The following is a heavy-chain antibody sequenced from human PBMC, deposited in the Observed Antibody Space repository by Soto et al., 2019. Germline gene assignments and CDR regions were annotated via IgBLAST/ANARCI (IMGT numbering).Heavy chain of an antibody. D-gene: IGHD6-13*01. CDR1: GFTFSSYG. Sequence: GGSLRLSCAASGFTFSSYGMHWVRQAPGKGLEWVAVIWYDGSNKYYADSVKGRFTISRDNSKNTLYLQMNSLRAEDTAVYYCARDFRIRQAAAGFMLYYWGQGTLVTVSS. CDR3: ARDFRIRQAAAGFMLYY. CDR2: IWYDGSNK. V-gene: IGHV3-33*01. J-gene: IGHJ4*02.